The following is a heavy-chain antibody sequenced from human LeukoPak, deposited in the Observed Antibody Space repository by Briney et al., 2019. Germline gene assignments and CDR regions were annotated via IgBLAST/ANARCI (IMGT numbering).Heavy chain of an antibody. CDR1: GGSFSGYY. D-gene: IGHD3-3*01. Sequence: SETLSLTCAVYGGSFSGYYWSWIRQPPGKGLEWIGEINHSGSTNYNPSLKSRVTISVDTSKNQFSLKLSSVTAADTAVYYCARLPPEYYDFWSGYFVRNWFDPWGQGTLVTVSS. CDR3: ARLPPEYYDFWSGYFVRNWFDP. J-gene: IGHJ5*02. CDR2: INHSGST. V-gene: IGHV4-34*01.